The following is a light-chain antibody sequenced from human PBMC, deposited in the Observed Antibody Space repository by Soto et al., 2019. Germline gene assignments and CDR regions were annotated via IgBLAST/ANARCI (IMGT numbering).Light chain of an antibody. CDR1: QNIISN. J-gene: IGKJ5*01. CDR2: DAS. CDR3: QHRSTWPVS. Sequence: EIIMSQSPGTLSVTPGERATLPCRASQNIISNLHWYQQKPGQAPRLLIFDASNRAAGIPARFSGSGSATDFTLTISSLEPEDFAVYYCQHRSTWPVSFGQGTRLEI. V-gene: IGKV3-11*01.